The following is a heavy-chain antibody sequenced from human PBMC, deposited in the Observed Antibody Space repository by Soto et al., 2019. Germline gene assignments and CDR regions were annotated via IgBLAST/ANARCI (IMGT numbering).Heavy chain of an antibody. CDR3: AREHLTSLYDSSGHGWFDP. D-gene: IGHD6-25*01. CDR1: GGSIISSSYY. CDR2: IYYSGST. V-gene: IGHV4-39*02. J-gene: IGHJ5*02. Sequence: SETLSLTCSVSGGSIISSSYYWGWIRQPPGKGLEWIGSIYYSGSTYYNPSLKSRVTISQDTSKNQFSLKLRSVTAADTAVYFCAREHLTSLYDSSGHGWFDPWGQGTLVTVSS.